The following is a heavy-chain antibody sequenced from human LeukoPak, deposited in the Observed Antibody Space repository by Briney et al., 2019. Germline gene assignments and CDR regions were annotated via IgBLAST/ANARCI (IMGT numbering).Heavy chain of an antibody. J-gene: IGHJ4*02. Sequence: SVKVSCKASGGTFSSYAISWVRQAPGQGLEWMGRVIPIFGTANYAQKFQGRVTITADESTSTAYMELSSLRSEDTAVYYCAISRRGYYDFWSGYYIGYWGQGTLVTVSS. CDR1: GGTFSSYA. D-gene: IGHD3-3*01. CDR2: VIPIFGTA. V-gene: IGHV1-69*15. CDR3: AISRRGYYDFWSGYYIGY.